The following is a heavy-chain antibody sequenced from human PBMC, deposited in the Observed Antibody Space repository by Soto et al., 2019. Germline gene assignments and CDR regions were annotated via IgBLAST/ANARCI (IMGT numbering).Heavy chain of an antibody. V-gene: IGHV1-69*12. CDR2: IIPIFGTA. J-gene: IGHJ6*02. CDR1: GSTFSSYA. CDR3: ATGPTTVTLYGMDV. D-gene: IGHD4-17*01. Sequence: QVQPVQSGAEVKKPGSSVKVSCKASGSTFSSYAISWVRQAPGQGLEWMGGIIPIFGTANNAQKFQGRVTITADESTSTAYMELSSLRSEDTAVYYCATGPTTVTLYGMDVWGQGTTVTVSS.